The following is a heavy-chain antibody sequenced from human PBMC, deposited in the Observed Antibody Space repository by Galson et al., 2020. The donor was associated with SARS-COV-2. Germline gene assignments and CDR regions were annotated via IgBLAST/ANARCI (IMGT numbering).Heavy chain of an antibody. CDR2: IWYDGSNK. D-gene: IGHD3-3*01. Sequence: GESLKISCAASGFTFSSYGMHWVRQAPGKGLEWVAVIWYDGSNKYYADSVKGRFTISRDNSKNTLYLQMNSLRAEDTAVYYCARELPYYDFWSGYYFGGISPPGDYYYGMDVWGQGTTVTVSS. CDR1: GFTFSSYG. J-gene: IGHJ6*02. V-gene: IGHV3-33*01. CDR3: ARELPYYDFWSGYYFGGISPPGDYYYGMDV.